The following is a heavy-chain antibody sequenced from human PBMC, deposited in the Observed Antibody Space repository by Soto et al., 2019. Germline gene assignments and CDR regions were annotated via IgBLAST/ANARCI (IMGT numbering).Heavy chain of an antibody. Sequence: ASVKVSCKASGYTFTSYDINWVRQATGQGLEWMGWMNPNSGNTGYAQKFQGRVTMTRNTSISTAYMELSSLRSEDTAVYYCATFRDSSGYYWSGIAYWGQGTLVTVSS. V-gene: IGHV1-8*01. CDR1: GYTFTSYD. CDR2: MNPNSGNT. D-gene: IGHD3-22*01. J-gene: IGHJ4*02. CDR3: ATFRDSSGYYWSGIAY.